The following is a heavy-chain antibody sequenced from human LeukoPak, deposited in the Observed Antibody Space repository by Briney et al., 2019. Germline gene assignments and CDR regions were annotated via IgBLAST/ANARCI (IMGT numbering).Heavy chain of an antibody. CDR1: GGSISSYY. J-gene: IGHJ3*02. CDR2: IYYSGST. D-gene: IGHD6-6*01. CDR3: ARYRPDDAFDI. Sequence: SETLSLTCTVSGGSISSYYWSWIRQPPGKGLEWIGYIYYSGSTNYNPSLKSRVTISVDTSKNQFPLKLSSVTAADTAVYYCARYRPDDAFDIWGQGTMVTVSS. V-gene: IGHV4-59*01.